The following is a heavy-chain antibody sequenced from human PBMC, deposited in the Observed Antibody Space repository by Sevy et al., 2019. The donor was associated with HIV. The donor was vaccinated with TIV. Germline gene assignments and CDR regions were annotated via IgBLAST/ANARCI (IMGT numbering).Heavy chain of an antibody. J-gene: IGHJ4*02. CDR2: IRRKANIYAT. V-gene: IGHV3-73*01. CDR1: GFTFSGST. D-gene: IGHD4-17*01. Sequence: GGSLRLSCAASGFTFSGSTMHWVRQASGKGLEWVGRIRRKANIYATAYAASVKGRFTISRDDSKNTAYLQMNSLKTEDTAVYHGTRPMTTVNGDYFDYWGQGTLVTVSS. CDR3: TRPMTTVNGDYFDY.